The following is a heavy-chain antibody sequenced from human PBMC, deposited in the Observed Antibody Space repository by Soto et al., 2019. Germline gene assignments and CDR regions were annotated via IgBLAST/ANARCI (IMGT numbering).Heavy chain of an antibody. V-gene: IGHV4-59*01. CDR1: GGSISSYY. D-gene: IGHD3-3*01. CDR2: IYYSGST. Sequence: SETLSLTCTVSGGSISSYYWSWIRQPPGKGLEWIGYIYYSGSTNYNPSLKSRVTISVDTSKNQFSLKLSSVTAADTAVYYCARGGAITIFGVGYYYMDVWGKGTTVTVSS. CDR3: ARGGAITIFGVGYYYMDV. J-gene: IGHJ6*03.